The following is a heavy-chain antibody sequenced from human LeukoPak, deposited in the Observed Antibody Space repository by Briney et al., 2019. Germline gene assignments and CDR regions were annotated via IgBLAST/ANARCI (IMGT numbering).Heavy chain of an antibody. Sequence: PGGSLRLSCAASGFTFSAYGMSWVRQAPGKGLEWVSHISDTVRDTWYANSVKGRFIISRDNSRDTVYLQMSSLRPEDTALYFCAKGNYGGIFASWGQGTLVTVSS. J-gene: IGHJ4*02. D-gene: IGHD4-17*01. V-gene: IGHV3-23*01. CDR1: GFTFSAYG. CDR3: AKGNYGGIFAS. CDR2: ISDTVRDT.